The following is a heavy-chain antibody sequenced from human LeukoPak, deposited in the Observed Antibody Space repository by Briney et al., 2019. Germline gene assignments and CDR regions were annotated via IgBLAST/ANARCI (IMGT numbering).Heavy chain of an antibody. V-gene: IGHV4-4*07. CDR2: IYTSGST. CDR1: RGSFSNYY. Sequence: PSETLSLTCTVSRGSFSNYYWSWIRQPAGKGLEWIGRIYTSGSTNYNPSVKSRVTMSVDTSNNQFSLKLTSVTAADTAVYYCARQPPQYYGMDVWGQGTTVTVSS. D-gene: IGHD1-14*01. J-gene: IGHJ6*02. CDR3: ARQPPQYYGMDV.